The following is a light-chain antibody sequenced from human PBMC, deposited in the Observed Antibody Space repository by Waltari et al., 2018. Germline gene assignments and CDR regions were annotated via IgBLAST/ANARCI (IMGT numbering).Light chain of an antibody. J-gene: IGKJ4*01. CDR3: QQSYSPPPD. Sequence: DIQMTQSPSSLSASVGDRVTTTFRASENIKSYLNWYQQRPGKAPKLLIYGASSLHSGVPSRFSGSGSGTDFILSISSLQPEDSATYYCQQSYSPPPDFGGGTKVEIK. CDR1: ENIKSY. V-gene: IGKV1-39*01. CDR2: GAS.